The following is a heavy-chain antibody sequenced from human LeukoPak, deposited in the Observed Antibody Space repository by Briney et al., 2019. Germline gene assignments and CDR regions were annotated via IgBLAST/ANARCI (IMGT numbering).Heavy chain of an antibody. Sequence: PSETLSLTCTVSGVSISSGGYYWSWIRQHPGKGLEWIGYIYYSGSTYYNPSLKSRVTISVDTSKNQFSLKLSSVTAADTAVYYCARGVVVVVATTFDYWGQGTLVTVSS. CDR3: ARGVVVVVATTFDY. CDR1: GVSISSGGYY. J-gene: IGHJ4*02. CDR2: IYYSGST. V-gene: IGHV4-31*03. D-gene: IGHD2-15*01.